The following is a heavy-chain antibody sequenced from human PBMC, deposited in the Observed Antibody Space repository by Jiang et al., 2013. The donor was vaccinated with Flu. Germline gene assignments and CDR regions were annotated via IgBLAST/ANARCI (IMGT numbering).Heavy chain of an antibody. Sequence: QLVESGGGLVKPGGSLRLSCAASGFTFSNAWMSWVRQAPGKGLEWVGRIKSKTDGGTTDYAAPVKGRFTISRDDSKNTLYLQMNSLKTEDTAVYYCTTDVLVWFGEFDYFDYWGQGTLVTVSS. D-gene: IGHD3-10*01. CDR2: IKSKTDGGTT. J-gene: IGHJ4*02. CDR3: TTDVLVWFGEFDYFDY. V-gene: IGHV3-15*01. CDR1: GFTFSNAW.